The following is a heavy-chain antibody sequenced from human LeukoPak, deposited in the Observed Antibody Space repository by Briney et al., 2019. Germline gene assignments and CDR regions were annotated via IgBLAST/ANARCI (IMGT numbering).Heavy chain of an antibody. J-gene: IGHJ5*02. D-gene: IGHD4-17*01. V-gene: IGHV4-39*07. CDR1: GGSISSSSYY. CDR2: IYYSGST. CDR3: ARASRVTVTNVGWFDP. Sequence: SETLSLTCTVSGGSISSSSYYWGWIRQPPGTGLEWIGSIYYSGSTYYNPSLKSRVTISVDTSKNQFSLKLSSVTAADTAVYYCARASRVTVTNVGWFDPWGQGTLVTVSS.